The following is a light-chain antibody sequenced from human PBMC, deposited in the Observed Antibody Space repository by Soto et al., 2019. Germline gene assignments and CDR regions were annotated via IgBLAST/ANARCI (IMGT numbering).Light chain of an antibody. J-gene: IGKJ1*01. CDR1: QSVSKY. CDR2: GAI. V-gene: IGKV1-39*01. Sequence: DIQMTQSPSSLSASVGDRVTITCRASQSVSKYLNWYQQNPGKAPKLLIYGAISLHSGVPSRFSGSCSGTYFPLTISNLQPEDFASYYCQQSYSTPGTFGQGTKVEIK. CDR3: QQSYSTPGT.